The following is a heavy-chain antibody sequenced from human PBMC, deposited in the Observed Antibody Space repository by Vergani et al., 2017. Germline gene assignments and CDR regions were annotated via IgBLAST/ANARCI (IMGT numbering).Heavy chain of an antibody. CDR2: IGTAGDT. J-gene: IGHJ2*01. CDR1: GFTFSSYA. CDR3: ARGRVAARPGKFEGWYFDL. D-gene: IGHD6-6*01. Sequence: EVQLLESGGGLVQPGGSLRLSCAASGFTFSSYAMSWVRQAPGKGLEWVSAIGTAGDTYYPGSVKGRFTISRENAKNSLYLQMNSLRAGDTAVYYCARGRVAARPGKFEGWYFDLWGRGTLVTVSS. V-gene: IGHV3-13*01.